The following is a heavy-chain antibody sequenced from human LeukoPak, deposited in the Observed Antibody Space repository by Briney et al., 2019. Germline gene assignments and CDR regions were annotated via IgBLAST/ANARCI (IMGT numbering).Heavy chain of an antibody. Sequence: ASVKVSCKASGFTFTSSTMQWVRQARGQRLEWMGWISAYNGNTNYAQKLQGRVTMTTDTSTSTAYMELRSLRSDDTAVYYCARRVGSYSSGWYPDYYYYMDVWGKGTTVTISS. CDR2: ISAYNGNT. V-gene: IGHV1-18*01. J-gene: IGHJ6*03. CDR1: GFTFTSST. D-gene: IGHD6-19*01. CDR3: ARRVGSYSSGWYPDYYYYMDV.